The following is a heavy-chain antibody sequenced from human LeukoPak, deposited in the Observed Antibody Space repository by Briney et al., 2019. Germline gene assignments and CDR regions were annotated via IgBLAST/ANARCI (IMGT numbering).Heavy chain of an antibody. V-gene: IGHV3-23*01. Sequence: GGSLRLSCAATGFTFSSYAMSWVRQAPGKGLEWVSAISGSGGSTYYADSVKGRFTISRDNSKNTLYLQMNSLRAEDTAVYYCAKDRELVVVAATLDYWGQGTLVTVSS. J-gene: IGHJ4*02. D-gene: IGHD2-15*01. CDR2: ISGSGGST. CDR3: AKDRELVVVAATLDY. CDR1: GFTFSSYA.